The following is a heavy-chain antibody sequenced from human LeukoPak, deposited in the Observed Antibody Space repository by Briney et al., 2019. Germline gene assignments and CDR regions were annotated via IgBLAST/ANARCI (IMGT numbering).Heavy chain of an antibody. D-gene: IGHD5-18*01. CDR1: GFTFTFSSYG. V-gene: IGHV3-30*18. J-gene: IGHJ4*02. CDR2: ISYDGSNK. CDR3: AKERYRNGEIFDY. Sequence: AGGSLRLSCAASGFTFTFSSYGMHWVRQAPGKGLEWVAFISYDGSNKYYADSVKGRYTISRDNSKNTLYLQMNSLRAEDTAVYYCAKERYRNGEIFDYWGQGTLVTVSS.